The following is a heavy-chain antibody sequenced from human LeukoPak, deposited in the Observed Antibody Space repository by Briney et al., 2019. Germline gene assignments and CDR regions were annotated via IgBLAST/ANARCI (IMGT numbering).Heavy chain of an antibody. CDR3: ARVMGYCSSTSCQPYMDV. CDR2: MYYSGST. CDR1: GGSISETNYY. Sequence: PSETLSLTCTVSGGSISETNYYWGWIRQPPGKGLEWIGVMYYSGSTNYNPSLKSRVTISVDTSKNQFSLKLSSVTAADTAVYYCARVMGYCSSTSCQPYMDVWGKGTTVTISS. V-gene: IGHV4-61*05. J-gene: IGHJ6*03. D-gene: IGHD2-2*01.